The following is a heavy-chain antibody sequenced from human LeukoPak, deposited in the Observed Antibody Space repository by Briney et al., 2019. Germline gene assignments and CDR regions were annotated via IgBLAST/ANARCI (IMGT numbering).Heavy chain of an antibody. CDR3: ARVDYYGSGSSPRPYFFDY. Sequence: GGSLRLSCAASGFTFSSYWMSWVRQAPGKGLEWVANIKQDGSEKYYVDSVKGRFTISRDNAKNSLYLQMNSLRAGDTAVYYCARVDYYGSGSSPRPYFFDYWGQGTLVTVSS. CDR2: IKQDGSEK. CDR1: GFTFSSYW. V-gene: IGHV3-7*01. J-gene: IGHJ4*02. D-gene: IGHD3-10*01.